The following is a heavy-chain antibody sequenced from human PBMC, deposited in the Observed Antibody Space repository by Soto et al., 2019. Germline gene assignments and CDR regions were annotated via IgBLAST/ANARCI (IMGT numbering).Heavy chain of an antibody. V-gene: IGHV1-69*13. D-gene: IGHD4-17*01. CDR2: ILPFFGTA. CDR3: ARGHEYGGNSDALHV. J-gene: IGHJ3*01. Sequence: QVHLVQSGAEVKKPGSSVKVSCKYSGGTFRTESINWVRQAPGQGLEWMGGILPFFGTADYAPRFQGRVTNHAVGATTSANMELSSLTSPDTSVYSFARGHEYGGNSDALHVWGQGTRVNVSS. CDR1: GGTFRTES.